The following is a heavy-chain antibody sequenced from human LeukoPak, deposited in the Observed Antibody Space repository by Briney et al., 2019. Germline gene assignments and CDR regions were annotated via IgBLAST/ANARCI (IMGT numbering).Heavy chain of an antibody. CDR2: IKQDGSEK. V-gene: IGHV3-7*03. CDR3: ARRYFDY. CDR1: GCTFDKYV. J-gene: IGHJ4*02. Sequence: PGGSLRLSCGACGCTFDKYVKNWVRQVPGKGLEWVANIKQDGSEKYYVDSVKGRFTISRDNAKNSLYLQMNSLRAEDTAVYYCARRYFDYWGQGTLVTVSS.